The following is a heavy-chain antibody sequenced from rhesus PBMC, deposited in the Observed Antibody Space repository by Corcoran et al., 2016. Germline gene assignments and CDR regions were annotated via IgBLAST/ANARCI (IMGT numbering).Heavy chain of an antibody. V-gene: IGHV4S7*01. D-gene: IGHD6-31*01. Sequence: QVQLQESGPGVVKPSEPTSPTCAVPGGSTRQVHDPALLPPPPRHGLEWIGYIYGSSGSTYYNPSLKSRFTISTDTSKNQFSLKLSSVTAADTAVYYCARAGIAAAGPPPFDYWGQGVLVTVSS. CDR3: ARAGIAAAGPPPFDY. CDR1: GGSTRQVHD. CDR2: IYGSSGST. J-gene: IGHJ4*01.